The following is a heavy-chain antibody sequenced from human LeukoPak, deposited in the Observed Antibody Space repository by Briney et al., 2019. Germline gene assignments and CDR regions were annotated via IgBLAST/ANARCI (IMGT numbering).Heavy chain of an antibody. V-gene: IGHV1-46*01. CDR2: INPSDGST. J-gene: IGHJ4*02. Sequence: ASVKVSCKASGYTFTSNYMHWVRQAPGQGLEWMAIINPSDGSTSYAQKFQGRVTLTRDTSTSTVYMELSSLRSEDTAVYYCARESSVLKHFDYWGQGTLVTVSS. CDR1: GYTFTSNY. D-gene: IGHD3-10*01. CDR3: ARESSVLKHFDY.